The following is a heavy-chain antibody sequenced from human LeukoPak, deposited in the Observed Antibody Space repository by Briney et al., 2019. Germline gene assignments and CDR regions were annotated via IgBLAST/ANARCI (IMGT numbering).Heavy chain of an antibody. CDR3: ARSGGYYNY. Sequence: GGSLRLSCAASGFTFSSYEMNWVRQAPGKGLEWISYISTSGSTIYYADSVKGRFTVSRDNAKNSLYLQMNSLRAEDTAVYYCARSGGYYNYWGQGTLVSVSS. J-gene: IGHJ4*02. D-gene: IGHD1-26*01. CDR1: GFTFSSYE. V-gene: IGHV3-48*03. CDR2: ISTSGSTI.